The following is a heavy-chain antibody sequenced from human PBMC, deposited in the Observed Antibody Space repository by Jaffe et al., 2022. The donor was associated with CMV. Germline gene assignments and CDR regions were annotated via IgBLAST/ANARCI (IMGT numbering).Heavy chain of an antibody. D-gene: IGHD1-7*01. Sequence: HVQVLQSGAEVKKPGASVKVSCKVSGDTVTELSIHWVRQAPGKGPEWMGGYNPEDVKIIYAQKFQGRVIMTEDRSTDTAYMELSRLTYEDTAMYYCATVGNYFNEYFRHWGQGTLVTVSS. CDR3: ATVGNYFNEYFRH. V-gene: IGHV1-24*01. CDR1: GDTVTELS. J-gene: IGHJ1*01. CDR2: YNPEDVKI.